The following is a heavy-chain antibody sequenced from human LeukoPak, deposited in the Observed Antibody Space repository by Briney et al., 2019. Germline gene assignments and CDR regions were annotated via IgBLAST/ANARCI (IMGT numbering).Heavy chain of an antibody. V-gene: IGHV3-30-3*01. Sequence: GGSLRLSCAASGFTFSSYAMHWARQAPGKGLEWVAVISYDGSNEYYADSVKGRFTISRDNSKNTLYLQMNSLRAEDTAVYYCAKLEDIVVVPGALDYWGQGTLVTVSS. CDR3: AKLEDIVVVPGALDY. CDR1: GFTFSSYA. CDR2: ISYDGSNE. D-gene: IGHD2-2*01. J-gene: IGHJ4*02.